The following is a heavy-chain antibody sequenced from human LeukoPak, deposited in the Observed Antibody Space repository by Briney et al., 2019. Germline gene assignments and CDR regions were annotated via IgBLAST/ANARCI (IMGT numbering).Heavy chain of an antibody. D-gene: IGHD3-3*01. V-gene: IGHV3-23*01. CDR1: GFTFSSYA. J-gene: IGHJ4*02. CDR2: ISGSGGST. CDR3: AESSNDFWSGYSSFDY. Sequence: PGGSLRLSCAASGFTFSSYAMSWVRQAPGKGLEWVSAISGSGGSTYYADSVKGRFTISRDNSKNTLYLQMNSLRAEDTAVYHCAESSNDFWSGYSSFDYWGQGTLVTVSS.